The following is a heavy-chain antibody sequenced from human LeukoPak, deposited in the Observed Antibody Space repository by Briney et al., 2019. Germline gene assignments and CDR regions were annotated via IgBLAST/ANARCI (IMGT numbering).Heavy chain of an antibody. CDR3: ARVDCSSGRCYTLDFDY. J-gene: IGHJ4*02. Sequence: ASVKVSCQASGYTFTSYYMHWVRQAPGQGLEWMGIINPSGGSTSYAPKLQGRVTVTRDTSMSTDYMELRSLRSEHTAGYYCARVDCSSGRCYTLDFDYGGQGTLVTVSS. CDR2: INPSGGST. V-gene: IGHV1-46*03. CDR1: GYTFTSYY. D-gene: IGHD2-2*02.